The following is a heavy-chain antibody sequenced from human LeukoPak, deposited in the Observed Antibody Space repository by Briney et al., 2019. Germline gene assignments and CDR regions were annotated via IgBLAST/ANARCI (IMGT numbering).Heavy chain of an antibody. J-gene: IGHJ4*02. V-gene: IGHV4-34*01. D-gene: IGHD5-18*01. CDR3: ARARGCSYGYYFDY. Sequence: SETLSLTCAVYGGSFSGYYWSWIRQPPGKGLEWIGEINHSGSTNYNPSLKSRVTISVDTSKNRFSLKLSSVTAADTAVYYCARARGCSYGYYFDYWGQGTLVTVSS. CDR2: INHSGST. CDR1: GGSFSGYY.